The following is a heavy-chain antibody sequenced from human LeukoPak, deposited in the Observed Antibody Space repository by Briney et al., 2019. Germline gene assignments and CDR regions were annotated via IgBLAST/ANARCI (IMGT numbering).Heavy chain of an antibody. CDR2: INTSGSS. J-gene: IGHJ4*02. Sequence: SETLSLTCTVSGGSISSYYWSWIRQPAGKGLEWIGRINTSGSSNYNPSLRSRVTMSVDTSKNQFSLNLSSVTAADTAVYYCARGRRGYYYGSGSSISLPNFDYWGQGTLVTVSS. CDR3: ARGRRGYYYGSGSSISLPNFDY. V-gene: IGHV4-4*07. D-gene: IGHD3-10*01. CDR1: GGSISSYY.